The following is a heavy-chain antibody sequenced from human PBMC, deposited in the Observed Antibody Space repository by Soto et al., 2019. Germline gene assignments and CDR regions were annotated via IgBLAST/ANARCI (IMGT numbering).Heavy chain of an antibody. CDR3: ARAELERARGIEYYYYGMDV. Sequence: NPSETLSLTCTVSGGSISSYYWSWIRPHPGKGLEWIGYIYYSGSTNYNPSLKSRVTISVDTSKNQFSLKLSSVTAADTAVYYRARAELERARGIEYYYYGMDVWGQGTTVTVSS. CDR1: GGSISSYY. V-gene: IGHV4-59*01. J-gene: IGHJ6*02. D-gene: IGHD1-1*01. CDR2: IYYSGST.